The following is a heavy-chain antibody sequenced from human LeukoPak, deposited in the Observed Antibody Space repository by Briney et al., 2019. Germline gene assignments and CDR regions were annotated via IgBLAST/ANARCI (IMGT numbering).Heavy chain of an antibody. D-gene: IGHD6-19*01. CDR2: ISPYNGNT. V-gene: IGHV1-18*01. Sequence: ASVKVSCKASGYDFTSVGITWVRRAPGQGLGWMGWISPYNGNTRYAQKFQGRVAMTTDTSTTTAYMELRGLRFNDTAVYYCARAGPGSGWYFDYWGQGTLVTVSS. J-gene: IGHJ4*02. CDR3: ARAGPGSGWYFDY. CDR1: GYDFTSVG.